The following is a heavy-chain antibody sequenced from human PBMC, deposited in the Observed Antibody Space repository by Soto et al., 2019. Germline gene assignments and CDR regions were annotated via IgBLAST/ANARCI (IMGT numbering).Heavy chain of an antibody. CDR3: ARDLYDSSGYYLN. V-gene: IGHV3-21*01. J-gene: IGHJ4*02. CDR2: ISSSSSYI. CDR1: GFTFSSYS. D-gene: IGHD3-22*01. Sequence: GGSLRLSCAASGFTFSSYSMNWVRQAPGKGLEWVSSISSSSSYIYYADSVKGRFTISRDNAKNSLYLQMNSLRAEDTAVYYCARDLYDSSGYYLNWGQGTLVTVSS.